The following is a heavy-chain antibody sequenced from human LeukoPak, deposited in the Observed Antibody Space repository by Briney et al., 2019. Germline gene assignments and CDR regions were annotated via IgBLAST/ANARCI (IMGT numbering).Heavy chain of an antibody. V-gene: IGHV4-59*01. J-gene: IGHJ2*01. CDR3: ARDTADIGPNWYFDL. CDR1: GGSISSYY. CDR2: IYYSGST. Sequence: SETLSLTCTVSGGSISSYYWSWIRQPPGKGLEWIGYIYYSGSTNYNPSLKSRVTISVDTSKNQFSLKLSSVTAADTAVYYCARDTADIGPNWYFDLWGRGTLVTVSS. D-gene: IGHD3/OR15-3a*01.